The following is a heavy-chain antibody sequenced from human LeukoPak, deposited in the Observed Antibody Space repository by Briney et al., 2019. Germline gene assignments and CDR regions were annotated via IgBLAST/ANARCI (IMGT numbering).Heavy chain of an antibody. CDR1: GFTFDDYA. D-gene: IGHD6-13*01. CDR3: AKDRGSTPQGYFDY. V-gene: IGHV3-43D*03. Sequence: GGSLRPSCAASGFTFDDYAMHWVRQAPGKGLEWVSLISWDGGSTYYADSVKGRFTISRDNSKNSLYLQMNSLRAEDTALYYCAKDRGSTPQGYFDYWGQGTLVTVSS. J-gene: IGHJ4*02. CDR2: ISWDGGST.